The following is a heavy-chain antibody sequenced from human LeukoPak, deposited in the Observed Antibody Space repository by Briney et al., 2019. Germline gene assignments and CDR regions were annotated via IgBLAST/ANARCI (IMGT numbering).Heavy chain of an antibody. V-gene: IGHV4-39*01. J-gene: IGHJ6*02. Sequence: SETLSLTCTVSGGSISSSSYYWGWIRQPPGEGLEWIGSIYYSGSTYYNPSLKSRVTISVDTSKNQFSLKLSSVTAADTAVYYCARREVVILWFGDLGMDVWGQGTTVTVSS. CDR2: IYYSGST. CDR1: GGSISSSSYY. CDR3: ARREVVILWFGDLGMDV. D-gene: IGHD3-10*01.